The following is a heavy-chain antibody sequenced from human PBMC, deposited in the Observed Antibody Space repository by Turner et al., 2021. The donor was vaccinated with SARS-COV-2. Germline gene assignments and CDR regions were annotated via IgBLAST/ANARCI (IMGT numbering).Heavy chain of an antibody. D-gene: IGHD2-2*01. Sequence: EVQLVETGGGLIKPGGSLRLSCAVSGFDVSSNSMNWVRQAPGKVLEWISVIYSGGSTYYADSVKGRVTISRDSSKNTLYLQMNSLRAEDTAVYYCARPFGTAVVPPSWGQGTTVTVSS. V-gene: IGHV3-53*02. CDR1: GFDVSSNS. J-gene: IGHJ6*02. CDR3: ARPFGTAVVPPS. CDR2: IYSGGST.